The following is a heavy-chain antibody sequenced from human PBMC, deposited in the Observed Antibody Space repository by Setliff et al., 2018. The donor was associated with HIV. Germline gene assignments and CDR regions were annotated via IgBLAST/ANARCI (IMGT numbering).Heavy chain of an antibody. Sequence: SETLSLTCTVSGGSISNYYWSWIRQPAGKGLEWIVRIYTSGSTNYNPSLKSRVTMSVDTSKNQFSLKLTSVTAADTAVYYCARGGYYFGSSLIEYFQHWGQGTLVTVSS. V-gene: IGHV4-4*07. CDR3: ARGGYYFGSSLIEYFQH. D-gene: IGHD3-22*01. CDR1: GGSISNYY. J-gene: IGHJ1*01. CDR2: IYTSGST.